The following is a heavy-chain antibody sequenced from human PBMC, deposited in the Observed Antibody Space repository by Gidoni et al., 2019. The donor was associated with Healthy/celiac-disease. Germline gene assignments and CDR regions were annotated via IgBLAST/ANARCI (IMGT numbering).Heavy chain of an antibody. CDR3: ARVGSVLRFLEWLTRGNDAFDI. Sequence: EVQLVESGGGLFQPGGSLRLSCAASGFTFSSDCMSWVRQAPGKGLEWVANIKQDGSEKYYVDSVKGRFTISRDNAKNSLYLQMNSLRAEDTAVYYCARVGSVLRFLEWLTRGNDAFDIWGQGTMVTVSS. V-gene: IGHV3-7*01. D-gene: IGHD3-3*01. CDR1: GFTFSSDC. CDR2: IKQDGSEK. J-gene: IGHJ3*02.